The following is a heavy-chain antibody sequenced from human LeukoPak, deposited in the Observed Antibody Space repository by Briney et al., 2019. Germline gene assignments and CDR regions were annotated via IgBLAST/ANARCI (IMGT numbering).Heavy chain of an antibody. CDR2: ISTSGST. D-gene: IGHD1-26*01. Sequence: NPSETLSLTCTVSGGSISGYYWTWIRQPAGKGLEWIGRISTSGSTNYNPSLKSRVTMSVDTSKNQFSLNLSSVTAADTAVYYCARNTPKRGSYGYYFDYWSQGSLVTVSS. CDR1: GGSISGYY. J-gene: IGHJ4*02. V-gene: IGHV4-4*07. CDR3: ARNTPKRGSYGYYFDY.